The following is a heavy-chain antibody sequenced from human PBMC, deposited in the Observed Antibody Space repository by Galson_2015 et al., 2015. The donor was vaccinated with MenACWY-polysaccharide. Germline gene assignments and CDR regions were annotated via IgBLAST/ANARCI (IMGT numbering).Heavy chain of an antibody. Sequence: SLRLSCAASGFTFTSYAMSWVRQAPGKGLEWVSAIRSSGTNTYYADPVKGRFTISRDNSKNTLYLQMNSLRAEDTAVYYCAKDSTDFWSVAGRFDHWGQGTQVTVSS. CDR2: IRSSGTNT. D-gene: IGHD3-3*01. CDR1: GFTFTSYA. J-gene: IGHJ5*02. CDR3: AKDSTDFWSVAGRFDH. V-gene: IGHV3-23*01.